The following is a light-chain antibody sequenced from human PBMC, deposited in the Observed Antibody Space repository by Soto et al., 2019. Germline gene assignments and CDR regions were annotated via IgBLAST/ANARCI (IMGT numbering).Light chain of an antibody. V-gene: IGLV1-44*01. J-gene: IGLJ3*02. Sequence: QSVLTQPPSASATPGQRVTISCSGSSSNIGNNTVNWYQQVPGTAPNLLIYSNNRRPSGVPDRFSGSKSGTSASLAISGLQSDDEADYYCSSYAGSYTLVFGGGTKLTVL. CDR2: SNN. CDR3: SSYAGSYTLV. CDR1: SSNIGNNT.